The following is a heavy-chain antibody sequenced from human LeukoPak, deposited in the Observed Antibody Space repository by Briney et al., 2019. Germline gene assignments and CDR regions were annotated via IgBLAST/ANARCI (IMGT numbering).Heavy chain of an antibody. CDR1: GYTFTSYD. CDR2: MNPNSGNT. Sequence: ASVKVSCKASGYTFTSYDINWVPQATGQRLEWMGWMNPNSGNTGYAQKLQSRVTMTRDTSISTAYMELSSLRSEDTAVYYCARDMYVYDSSGYAAYYMDVWGEGTTVTVSS. CDR3: ARDMYVYDSSGYAAYYMDV. V-gene: IGHV1-8*01. J-gene: IGHJ6*03. D-gene: IGHD3-22*01.